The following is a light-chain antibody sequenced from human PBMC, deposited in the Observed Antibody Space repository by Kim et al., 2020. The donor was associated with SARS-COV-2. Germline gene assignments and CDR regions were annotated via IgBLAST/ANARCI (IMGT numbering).Light chain of an antibody. Sequence: ASVGDRVTITCRVSQSIGSWLAWYQQKPGKAPNLLIYKASTLESGVPLRFSGSGSGTEFTLTISSLQPDDFATYYCQQYDSFSWTFGQGTKVEIK. CDR3: QQYDSFSWT. CDR1: QSIGSW. V-gene: IGKV1-5*03. CDR2: KAS. J-gene: IGKJ1*01.